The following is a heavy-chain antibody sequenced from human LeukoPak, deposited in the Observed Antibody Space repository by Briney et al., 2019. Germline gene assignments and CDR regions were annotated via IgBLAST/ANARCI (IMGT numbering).Heavy chain of an antibody. CDR2: ISSSSSTI. D-gene: IGHD2-15*01. CDR3: ARVNTQGVPSP. V-gene: IGHV3-48*04. Sequence: GGSLRLSCAASGFTFSDYWMNWVRQAPGKGLEWVSYISSSSSTIYYADSVKGRFTISRDNAKNSLYLQMNSLRAEDTAVYYCARVNTQGVPSPWGQGILVTVSS. CDR1: GFTFSDYW. J-gene: IGHJ5*02.